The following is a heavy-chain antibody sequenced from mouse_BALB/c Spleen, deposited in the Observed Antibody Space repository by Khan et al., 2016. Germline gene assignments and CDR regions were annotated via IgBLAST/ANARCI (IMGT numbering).Heavy chain of an antibody. CDR3: ARTARIKY. V-gene: IGHV3-2*02. J-gene: IGHJ2*01. Sequence: EVQLQESGPGLVKPSQSLSLTCTVTGYSITSGYGWNWNRQFPGNKLEWMGYISYSGSTNYNPSLKSRTPITRDKSKNQFFLQLNSVTTEDTATYYCARTARIKYWGQGTTLTVSS. CDR1: GYSITSGYG. D-gene: IGHD1-2*01. CDR2: ISYSGST.